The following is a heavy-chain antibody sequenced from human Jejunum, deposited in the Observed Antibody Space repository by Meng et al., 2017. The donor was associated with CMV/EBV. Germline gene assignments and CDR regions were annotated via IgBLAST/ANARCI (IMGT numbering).Heavy chain of an antibody. CDR2: IDTYTGHP. D-gene: IGHD1-26*01. CDR1: GYTLTTNI. CDR3: ARDGLSGRYFDY. V-gene: IGHV7-4-1*02. Sequence: CKTSGYTLTTNIFIWVRQAPGQGPEWMWWIDTYTGHPTYAQDFTGRFVFSLDTSVNTAYLQISSLKAEDTAVYYCARDGLSGRYFDYWGQGTLVTVSS. J-gene: IGHJ4*02.